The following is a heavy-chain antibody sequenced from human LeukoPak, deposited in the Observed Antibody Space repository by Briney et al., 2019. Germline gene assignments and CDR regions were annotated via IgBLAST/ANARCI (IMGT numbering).Heavy chain of an antibody. CDR3: AKDIGSYYDY. J-gene: IGHJ4*02. CDR1: GFTFSSNG. D-gene: IGHD3-10*01. V-gene: IGHV3-30*02. Sequence: GGSLRLSCVASGFTFSSNGMHWVRQAPGKGLEWVTFIQYDGSKKYYADSVKGRFTISRYNSKNTLYLEMNSLRAEDTAVYYCAKDIGSYYDYWGQGILVTVSS. CDR2: IQYDGSKK.